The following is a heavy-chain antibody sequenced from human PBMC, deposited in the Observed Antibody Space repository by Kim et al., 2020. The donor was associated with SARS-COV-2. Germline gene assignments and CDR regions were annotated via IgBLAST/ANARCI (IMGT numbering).Heavy chain of an antibody. J-gene: IGHJ4*02. V-gene: IGHV4-59*01. Sequence: SETLSLTCTVSGGSISSYYWSWIRQPPGKGLEWIGYIYYSGSTNYNPSLKSRVTISVDTSKNQFSLKLSSLTAADTAVYYCARGRGYSYGLFDYWGQGTL. D-gene: IGHD5-18*01. CDR2: IYYSGST. CDR1: GGSISSYY. CDR3: ARGRGYSYGLFDY.